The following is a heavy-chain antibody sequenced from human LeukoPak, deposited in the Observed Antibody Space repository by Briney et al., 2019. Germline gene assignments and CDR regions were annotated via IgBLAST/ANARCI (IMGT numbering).Heavy chain of an antibody. D-gene: IGHD6-19*01. CDR2: INPNSGGT. Sequence: ASVKVSCTASGYTFTGYYMHWVRQAPGQGLEWMGRINPNSGGTNYAQKFQGRVTMTRDTSISTAYMELSRLRSDDTAVYNCARASSGWYGGVDYWGQGTLVTVSS. V-gene: IGHV1-2*06. CDR3: ARASSGWYGGVDY. J-gene: IGHJ4*02. CDR1: GYTFTGYY.